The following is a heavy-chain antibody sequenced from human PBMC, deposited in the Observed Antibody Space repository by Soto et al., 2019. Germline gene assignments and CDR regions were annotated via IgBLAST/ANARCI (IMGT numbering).Heavy chain of an antibody. Sequence: GGSLRLSCAASGFTFGDYYMSWIRQAPGKGLEWVSYISSSGSSTYYVDSVKGRFTISRDNAKNSLYLQMNSLRAEDTALYYCAKDMFDYYGSGSYFFDYWGQGTLVTVSS. CDR3: AKDMFDYYGSGSYFFDY. V-gene: IGHV3-11*01. J-gene: IGHJ4*02. CDR2: ISSSGSST. D-gene: IGHD3-10*01. CDR1: GFTFGDYY.